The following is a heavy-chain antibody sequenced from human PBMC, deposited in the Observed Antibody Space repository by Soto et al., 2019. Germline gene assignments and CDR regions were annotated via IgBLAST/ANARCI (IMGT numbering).Heavy chain of an antibody. V-gene: IGHV3-21*01. D-gene: IGHD2-21*01. J-gene: IGHJ4*02. CDR3: ARDPGLGYCGGSTCPYFFDY. Sequence: GGSLRLSCAASGFSFSTYSMNWVRQAPGKGPEWVSSISRSSDYIYYADSMKGRFTISRDNAKNSLYLQIISLRVEDTAVYFCARDPGLGYCGGSTCPYFFDYWGQGTLVTVA. CDR2: ISRSSDYI. CDR1: GFSFSTYS.